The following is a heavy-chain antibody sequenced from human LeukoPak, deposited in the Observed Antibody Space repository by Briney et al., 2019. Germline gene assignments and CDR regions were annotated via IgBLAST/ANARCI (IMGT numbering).Heavy chain of an antibody. CDR3: AKGRELLWFGDLGPFDY. V-gene: IGHV3-23*01. D-gene: IGHD3-10*01. Sequence: GGSLRLACAAAGFTFSSYATSSVRQAPGKGREWVSALIVSGGSTYYAHSVKGRFTISRDNSKNTLYLQMNSLRAEDTAVYYCAKGRELLWFGDLGPFDYWGQGTLVTVSS. CDR2: LIVSGGST. J-gene: IGHJ4*02. CDR1: GFTFSSYA.